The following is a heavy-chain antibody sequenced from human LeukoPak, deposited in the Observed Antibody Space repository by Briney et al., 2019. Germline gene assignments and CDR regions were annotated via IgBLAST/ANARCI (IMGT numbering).Heavy chain of an antibody. D-gene: IGHD6-19*01. CDR1: GFTFSSYW. V-gene: IGHV3-74*01. J-gene: IGHJ4*02. CDR2: INSDGSST. CDR3: ARASSGWHHFDY. Sequence: PGGSLRLSCAASGFTFSSYWMHWVRHAPGKGLVWVSRINSDGSSTSYADSVKGRFTISRDNAKNTLYLQMNSLRAEDTAVYYCARASSGWHHFDYWGQGTLVTVSS.